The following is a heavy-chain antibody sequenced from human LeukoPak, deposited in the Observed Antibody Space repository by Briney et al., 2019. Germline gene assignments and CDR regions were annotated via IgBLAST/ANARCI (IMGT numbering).Heavy chain of an antibody. CDR3: ARRSYGDYVDY. V-gene: IGHV4-39*01. J-gene: IGHJ4*02. Sequence: PSETLSLTCTVSGGSISSSSYDWGWIRQPPGKGLEWIGSIYYSGSTYYNPSLKSRVTISVDTSKNQFSLKLSSVTAADTAVYYCARRSYGDYVDYWGQGTLVTVSS. D-gene: IGHD4-17*01. CDR2: IYYSGST. CDR1: GGSISSSSYD.